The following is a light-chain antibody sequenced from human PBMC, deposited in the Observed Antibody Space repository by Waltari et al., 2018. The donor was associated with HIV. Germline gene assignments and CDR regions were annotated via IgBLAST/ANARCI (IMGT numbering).Light chain of an antibody. J-gene: IGKJ4*01. CDR3: QQYGTSPLT. V-gene: IGKV3-20*01. CDR2: GAS. CDR1: QSVSNNY. Sequence: IVLTQSPGTLSLSPGERATLSCRASQSVSNNYLAWYQQKTGQAPRLLICGASRRATGSPDRCSGSGSGTDFILTLSRLEPEDYAVYYCQQYGTSPLTFGGGNNVDMK.